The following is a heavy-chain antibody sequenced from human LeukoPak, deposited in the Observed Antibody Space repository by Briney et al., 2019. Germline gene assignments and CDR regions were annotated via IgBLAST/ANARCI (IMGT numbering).Heavy chain of an antibody. D-gene: IGHD6-19*01. J-gene: IGHJ4*02. Sequence: GGSLRLSCAASGFTFSDYYMTWIRQAPGKGLEWVSYISSRGSTIFYADSVKGRFTISRDNAKNSLYLQMNSLRAEDTAVYYCARVLYSSGWYVGVDYWGQGTPVTVSS. CDR2: ISSRGSTI. V-gene: IGHV3-11*01. CDR3: ARVLYSSGWYVGVDY. CDR1: GFTFSDYY.